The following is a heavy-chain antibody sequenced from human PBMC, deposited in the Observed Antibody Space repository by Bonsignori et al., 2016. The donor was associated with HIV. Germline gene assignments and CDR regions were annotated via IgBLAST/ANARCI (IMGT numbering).Heavy chain of an antibody. CDR3: TKGRSSGRLPEIY. J-gene: IGHJ4*02. CDR2: LSGHGRTT. Sequence: EVELLESGGDLVQPGGSLRLSCVASGFTFSNYAMTWVRQVPGKGLEWVSALSGHGRTTYYADSVRGRFTISRDNSKNTLFLQMDSLRAEDTAVYYCTKGRSSGRLPEIYWGQGALVTVSS. D-gene: IGHD1-26*01. V-gene: IGHV3-23*01. CDR1: GFTFSNYA.